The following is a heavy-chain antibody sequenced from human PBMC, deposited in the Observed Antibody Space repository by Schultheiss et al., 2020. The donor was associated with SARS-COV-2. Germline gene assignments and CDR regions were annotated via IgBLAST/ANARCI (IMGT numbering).Heavy chain of an antibody. J-gene: IGHJ5*02. Sequence: GESLKISCAASGFTFRSHSMNWVRQAPGRGLEWVSYISSGSSTIWHADSVKGRFTISRDNAKNSLYLQMNSLRAEDTAVYYCARDLSGTEPWGQGTLVTVSS. CDR1: GFTFRSHS. CDR2: ISSGSSTI. V-gene: IGHV3-48*04. CDR3: ARDLSGTEP.